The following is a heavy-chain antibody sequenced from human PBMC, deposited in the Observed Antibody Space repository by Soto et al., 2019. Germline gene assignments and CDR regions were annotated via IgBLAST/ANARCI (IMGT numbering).Heavy chain of an antibody. CDR3: ARDGPSNSAYDL. CDR2: ISSSSSTI. D-gene: IGHD5-12*01. CDR1: EFTFSNFA. V-gene: IGHV3-48*01. Sequence: GGSLRLSCAPSEFTFSNFAMSWVRQAPGKGLEWVSSISSSSSTIYYADSVKGRFTISRDNAKNSLYLQMNSLRAEDTAVYYCARDGPSNSAYDLWAQGT. J-gene: IGHJ4*02.